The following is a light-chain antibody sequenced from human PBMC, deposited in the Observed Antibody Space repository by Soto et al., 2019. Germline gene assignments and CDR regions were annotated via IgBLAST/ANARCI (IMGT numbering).Light chain of an antibody. CDR1: QGISSY. Sequence: DIQLTQSPSFLSASVGDRVTITCRASQGISSYLAWYQQKPGKAPKLLIYAASTLQSGVPSRFSGSGSGTEFTLTISSLQPEDCATYYCKQLNSYPLTVGPGTKVDIK. CDR2: AAS. CDR3: KQLNSYPLT. V-gene: IGKV1-9*01. J-gene: IGKJ3*01.